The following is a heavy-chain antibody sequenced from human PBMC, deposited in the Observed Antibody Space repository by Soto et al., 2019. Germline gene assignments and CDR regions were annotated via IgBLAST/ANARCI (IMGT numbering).Heavy chain of an antibody. Sequence: SVKVSCKASGLTFTSSAVQWVRQARGQRLEWIGWIVVGSGNTNYAQKFQERVTITRDMSTSTAYMELSSLRSEDTAVYYCAEDRLLRSKGMDVWGQGTTVTVSS. D-gene: IGHD3-10*01. J-gene: IGHJ6*02. CDR3: AEDRLLRSKGMDV. CDR1: GLTFTSSA. CDR2: IVVGSGNT. V-gene: IGHV1-58*01.